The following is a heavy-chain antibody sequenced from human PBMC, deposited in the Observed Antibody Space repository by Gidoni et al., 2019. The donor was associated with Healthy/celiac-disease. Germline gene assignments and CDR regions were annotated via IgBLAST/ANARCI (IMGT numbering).Heavy chain of an antibody. Sequence: QVQLQESGPGLVKPSETLSLTCPVSGGSISSYYWSWIRQPAGKGLEWIGRIYTSGSTNYNPSLKSRVTMSVDTSKNQFSLKLSSVTAADTAVYYCAREGCDYVWGSYRFDYWGQGTLVTVSS. CDR2: IYTSGST. D-gene: IGHD3-16*02. V-gene: IGHV4-4*07. CDR1: GGSISSYY. CDR3: AREGCDYVWGSYRFDY. J-gene: IGHJ4*02.